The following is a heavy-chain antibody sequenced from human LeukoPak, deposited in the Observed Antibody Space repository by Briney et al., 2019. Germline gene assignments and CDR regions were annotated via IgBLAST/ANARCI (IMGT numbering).Heavy chain of an antibody. Sequence: GGSLRLSCAASGFTLSNYWVHWVRQAPGKGLVWVSRINGDGSSTYDADSVKGRFTISRDNAKNTVYLQMNSLRAEDTAVYYCATDSYSSSWYWSFDLWGRGTLVTVSS. CDR1: GFTLSNYW. CDR3: ATDSYSSSWYWSFDL. D-gene: IGHD6-13*01. J-gene: IGHJ2*01. CDR2: INGDGSST. V-gene: IGHV3-74*01.